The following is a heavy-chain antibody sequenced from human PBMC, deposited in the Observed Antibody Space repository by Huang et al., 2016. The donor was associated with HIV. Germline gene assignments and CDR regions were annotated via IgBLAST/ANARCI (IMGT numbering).Heavy chain of an antibody. D-gene: IGHD3-16*01. J-gene: IGHJ5*02. CDR3: ARDHVSGGRSLGFDP. Sequence: QVQLLQSGAEVKKPGSSMKVSCKASGGTLTSYAITWVRQAPGQGLVWMGGIIPIYETPNYAPKFQGRITITADKSTNTVYMTLSSLRSEDTAVYYCARDHVSGGRSLGFDPWGQGTLVTVSS. CDR1: GGTLTSYA. CDR2: IIPIYETP. V-gene: IGHV1-69*06.